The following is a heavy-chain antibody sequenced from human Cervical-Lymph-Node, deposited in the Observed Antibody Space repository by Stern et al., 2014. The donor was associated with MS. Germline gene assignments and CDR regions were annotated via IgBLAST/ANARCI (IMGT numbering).Heavy chain of an antibody. CDR3: ALSSETSDRWYSLGYDL. CDR2: LFPVFGTP. Sequence: VQLVESGAEVTKPGSSVKVSCKASGGTFSKFPSSWVRQAPGQGLEWMGGLFPVFGTPTYAQEFRGMVTITADVSTSTVYMELSSLRSDDTAVYYCALSSETSDRWYSLGYDLWGQGTLVTVSS. CDR1: GGTFSKFP. J-gene: IGHJ5*02. D-gene: IGHD6-13*01. V-gene: IGHV1-69*01.